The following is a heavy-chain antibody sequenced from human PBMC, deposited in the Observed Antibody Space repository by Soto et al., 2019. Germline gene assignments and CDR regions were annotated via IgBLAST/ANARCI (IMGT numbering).Heavy chain of an antibody. D-gene: IGHD2-21*02. CDR2: INTRSSTSTAT. Sequence: EVQLVESGGGLVQPGGSLRLPFAAPGSTLSIFGRTWVRKVPGKGLEWVSHINTRSSTSTATYYADSVRGRFTISRDDAKNSLYLEMNSLRGDDTAVYYCARQVYSVVTPLDYWGRGTLVTVSS. V-gene: IGHV3-48*01. CDR1: GSTLSIFG. CDR3: ARQVYSVVTPLDY. J-gene: IGHJ4*02.